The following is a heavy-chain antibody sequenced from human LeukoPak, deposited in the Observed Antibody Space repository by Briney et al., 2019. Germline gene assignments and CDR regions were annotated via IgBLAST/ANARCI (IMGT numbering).Heavy chain of an antibody. D-gene: IGHD5-12*01. V-gene: IGHV1-2*02. CDR1: GYTFTAYY. J-gene: IGHJ4*02. Sequence: GASVKVSCKASGYTFTAYYIHWVRQAPGQGLEWMGWINPNSGGTNFAQRFQGRVTMTRDTSISTAYMELSRLRSDDTAVYYCARDQGRYSGFDFDYWGQGTLVTVSS. CDR3: ARDQGRYSGFDFDY. CDR2: INPNSGGT.